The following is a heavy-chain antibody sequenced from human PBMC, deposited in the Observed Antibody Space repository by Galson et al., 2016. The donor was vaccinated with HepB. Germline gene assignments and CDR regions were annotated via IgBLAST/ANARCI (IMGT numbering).Heavy chain of an antibody. J-gene: IGHJ4*02. CDR3: ARAYPNSNFDY. D-gene: IGHD1-7*01. CDR1: GYSISSGYY. Sequence: SETLSLTCVVSGYSISSGYYWGWIRQPPGKGLEWIGSIYRSGSTYYNPSLKSRLTISVDSPNDHFSLRLSSVTAADTAVYYCARAYPNSNFDYWGQGTLVIVSS. CDR2: IYRSGST. V-gene: IGHV4-38-2*01.